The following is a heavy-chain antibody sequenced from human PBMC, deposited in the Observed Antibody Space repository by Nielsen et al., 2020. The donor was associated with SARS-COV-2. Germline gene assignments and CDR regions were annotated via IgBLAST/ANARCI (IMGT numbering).Heavy chain of an antibody. CDR3: AKDDVVRGDAFDI. J-gene: IGHJ3*02. D-gene: IGHD3-10*01. V-gene: IGHV3-74*01. Sequence: GESLKISCSASGFTFSSTWMDWVRQAPGQGLVWVSRINPSGSGTAYADSVKGRFAVSRDNSRNTLYLQMHSLRVEDTALYYCAKDDVVRGDAFDIWGQGTMVTVSS. CDR1: GFTFSSTW. CDR2: INPSGSGT.